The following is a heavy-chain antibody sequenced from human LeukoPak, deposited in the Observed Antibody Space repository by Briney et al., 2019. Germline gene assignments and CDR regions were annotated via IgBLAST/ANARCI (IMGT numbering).Heavy chain of an antibody. CDR1: GGSISSNY. D-gene: IGHD6-13*01. CDR3: AKIAAAGRQYFDL. CDR2: IYYSGST. V-gene: IGHV4-59*01. Sequence: PSETLSLTCTVSGGSISSNYWSWIRQPPGKGLEWIGYIYYSGSTNYNPSLKSRVTISVDTSKNQFSLKLSSVTAADTAVYYCAKIAAAGRQYFDLWGRGTLVTVSS. J-gene: IGHJ2*01.